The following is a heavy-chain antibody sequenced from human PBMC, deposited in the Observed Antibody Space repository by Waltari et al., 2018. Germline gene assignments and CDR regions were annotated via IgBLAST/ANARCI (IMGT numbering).Heavy chain of an antibody. V-gene: IGHV4-34*01. Sequence: QVQLQQWGAGLLKPSETLSLTCGVDGVSFSNFSWSWIRQHPGKGLEWIGEINQSGRPTYNPSLKRRVTISIDTSGNRLSLRLNSVAAADSAVYYCARAPKPVAVNYFDFWGQGTPVTVSS. D-gene: IGHD6-19*01. J-gene: IGHJ4*02. CDR3: ARAPKPVAVNYFDF. CDR1: GVSFSNFS. CDR2: INQSGRP.